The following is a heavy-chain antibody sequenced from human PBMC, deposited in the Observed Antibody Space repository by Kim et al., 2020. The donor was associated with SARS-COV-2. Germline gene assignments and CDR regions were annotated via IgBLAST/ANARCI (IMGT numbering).Heavy chain of an antibody. Sequence: YAQKFQGRVTMTRDPSISTAYMELSRLRSDDTAVYYCARGRLQQLARTLDWGQGTLVTVSS. D-gene: IGHD6-6*01. J-gene: IGHJ4*02. CDR3: ARGRLQQLARTLD. V-gene: IGHV1-2*02.